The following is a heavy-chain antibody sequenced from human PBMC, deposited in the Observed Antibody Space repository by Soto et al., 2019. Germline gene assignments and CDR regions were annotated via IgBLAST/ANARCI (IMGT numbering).Heavy chain of an antibody. J-gene: IGHJ6*03. V-gene: IGHV1-2*04. CDR1: GYTFTGYY. Sequence: ASVKVSCKASGYTFTGYYLHWVRQAPGQGLEWMGWINPNSGATNYAQKSQGWVTMTRDTSISTAYMELSRLRNDDTAVYYCARDLQYCSGGSCPIYMDVWGKGTTVTVSS. CDR2: INPNSGAT. D-gene: IGHD2-15*01. CDR3: ARDLQYCSGGSCPIYMDV.